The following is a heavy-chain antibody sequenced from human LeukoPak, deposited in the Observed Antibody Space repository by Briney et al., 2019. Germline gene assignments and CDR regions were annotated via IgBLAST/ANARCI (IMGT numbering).Heavy chain of an antibody. CDR3: ARTDSSGFRFDS. CDR2: IYPSDSDT. V-gene: IGHV5-51*01. CDR1: GYSFTSYW. Sequence: PGESLKISCKGSGYSFTSYWIGWVRQMPGKGLEWMGIIYPSDSDTRYSPSFQGQVTISADKSITTTYLQWSSLEASDTAMYYCARTDSSGFRFDSWGQGTLVTVSS. J-gene: IGHJ4*02. D-gene: IGHD3-22*01.